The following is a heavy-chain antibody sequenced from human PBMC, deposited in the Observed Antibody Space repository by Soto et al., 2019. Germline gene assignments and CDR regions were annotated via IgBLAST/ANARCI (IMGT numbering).Heavy chain of an antibody. CDR2: MSWNSGTI. CDR3: AKSTCGTANGLDV. J-gene: IGHJ6*02. V-gene: IGHV3-9*01. Sequence: EVQLVESGGGLVQPGRSLRLSCAASGFMFDNYAMHWVRQAPGKGLEWVSGMSWNSGTIGYADSVKGRFTISRDNAKNSLYQQMNSLSAEDTALYYCAKSTCGTANGLDVWGQGTTVTVSS. CDR1: GFMFDNYA. D-gene: IGHD2-21*02.